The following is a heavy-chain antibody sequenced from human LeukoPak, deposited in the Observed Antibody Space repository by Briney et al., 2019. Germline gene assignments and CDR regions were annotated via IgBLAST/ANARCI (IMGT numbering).Heavy chain of an antibody. CDR1: GGSISSGGYY. J-gene: IGHJ4*02. D-gene: IGHD5-18*01. V-gene: IGHV4-31*03. CDR2: IYYSGST. Sequence: PSQTLSLTCTVSGGSISSGGYYWSWIRQHPGKGLEWIGYIYYSGSTYYNPSLKSRVTISVDTSKNQFSLQLSSVTAADTAVYYCARLNVDTAMVTELYYFDYWGQGTLVTVSS. CDR3: ARLNVDTAMVTELYYFDY.